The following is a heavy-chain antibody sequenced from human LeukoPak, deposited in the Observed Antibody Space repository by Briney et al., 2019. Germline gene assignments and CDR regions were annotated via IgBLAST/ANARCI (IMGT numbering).Heavy chain of an antibody. V-gene: IGHV1-18*01. CDR2: ISAYNGNT. J-gene: IGHJ4*02. CDR3: VLPAAIDY. CDR1: GYTFTSYG. D-gene: IGHD2-2*01. Sequence: ASVKVSCKASGYTFTSYGISWVRQAPGQGLEWMGWISAYNGNTNYAQKLQGRVTMTIDTSTSTAYMELSSLRSEDTAVYYCVLPAAIDYWGQGTLVTVSS.